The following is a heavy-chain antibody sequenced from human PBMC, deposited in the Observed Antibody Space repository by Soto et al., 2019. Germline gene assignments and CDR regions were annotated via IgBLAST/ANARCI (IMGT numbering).Heavy chain of an antibody. Sequence: PSETLSLTGTVSAGSSRSGGYCWSWILQQPGKGLEGIGDMYYSGSIYSNPSLKSRVPISADTSKNQFSRKLSSVTAADTAVYYCAVVSAARLDYWGQGTLVTVSS. CDR2: MYYSGSI. D-gene: IGHD3-22*01. CDR1: AGSSRSGGYC. J-gene: IGHJ4*02. CDR3: AVVSAARLDY. V-gene: IGHV4-31*02.